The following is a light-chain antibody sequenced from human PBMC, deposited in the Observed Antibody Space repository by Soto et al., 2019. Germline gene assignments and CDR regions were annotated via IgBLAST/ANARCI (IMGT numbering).Light chain of an antibody. V-gene: IGKV3-20*01. Sequence: EIVLTQSPGTLSLSPGERATLSCRASQNVSSSYLDCNQQKPGQAPRLLIYGASSRATGIPDRFSGSGSGTDFTLTISRLEPEDFAVYYCQQYGSSPSFGQGTRLEIK. J-gene: IGKJ5*01. CDR2: GAS. CDR3: QQYGSSPS. CDR1: QNVSSSY.